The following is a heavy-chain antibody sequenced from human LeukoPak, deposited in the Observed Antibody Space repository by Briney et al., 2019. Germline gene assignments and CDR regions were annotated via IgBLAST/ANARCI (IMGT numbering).Heavy chain of an antibody. D-gene: IGHD3-3*01. Sequence: SETLSLTCTVSGGSISSSSYYWGCIRQPPGKGLEWIGSIYYSGSTYYNPSLKSRVTISVDTSKNQFSLKLSSVTAADTAVYYCASALEYYDFWSGYTPNWFDPWGQGTLVTVSS. CDR3: ASALEYYDFWSGYTPNWFDP. J-gene: IGHJ5*02. CDR1: GGSISSSSYY. V-gene: IGHV4-39*01. CDR2: IYYSGST.